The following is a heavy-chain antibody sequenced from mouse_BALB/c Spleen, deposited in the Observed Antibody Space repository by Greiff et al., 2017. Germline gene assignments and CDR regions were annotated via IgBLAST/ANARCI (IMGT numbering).Heavy chain of an antibody. CDR1: GFTFSSYT. CDR2: ISNGGGST. V-gene: IGHV5-12-2*01. CDR3: ARHKVPYYFDY. Sequence: EVKLVESGGGLVQPGGSLKLSCAASGFTFSSYTMSWVRQTPEKRLEWVAYISNGGGSTYYPDTVKGRFTISRDNAKNTLYLQMSSLKSEDTAMYYCARHKVPYYFDYWGQGTTLTVAS. J-gene: IGHJ2*01. D-gene: IGHD2-14*01.